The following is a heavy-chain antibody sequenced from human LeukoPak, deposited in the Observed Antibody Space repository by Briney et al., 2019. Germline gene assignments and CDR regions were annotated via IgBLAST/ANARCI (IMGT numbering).Heavy chain of an antibody. CDR1: GGSISSGDYY. Sequence: SQTLSLTCTVSGGSISSGDYYWSWIRQPPGKGLEWIGYIYYSGSTYYNPSLKSRVTISVDTSKNQFSLKLSSVTAADTAVYYCAATHYYYYGMDVWGQGTTVTVSS. CDR3: AATHYYYYGMDV. J-gene: IGHJ6*02. V-gene: IGHV4-30-4*01. CDR2: IYYSGST.